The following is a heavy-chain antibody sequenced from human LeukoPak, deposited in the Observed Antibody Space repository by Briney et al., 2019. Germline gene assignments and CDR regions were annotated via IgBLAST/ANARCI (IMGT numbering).Heavy chain of an antibody. CDR2: IYSSGST. CDR1: GGSSSNYY. D-gene: IGHD3-22*01. J-gene: IGHJ3*02. V-gene: IGHV4-4*07. Sequence: TSETLSLNCTVSGGSSSNYYWSWIRQPAGKGLEWIGRIYSSGSTNYNPSLKSRVTMSVDTSKNQFSLRLSSVTAADTAVYYCARDYYYDSSGSLNDAFDIWGPGTMVTVSS. CDR3: ARDYYYDSSGSLNDAFDI.